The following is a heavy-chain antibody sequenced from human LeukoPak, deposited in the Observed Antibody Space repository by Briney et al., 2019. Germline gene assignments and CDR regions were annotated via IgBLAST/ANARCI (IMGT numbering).Heavy chain of an antibody. Sequence: TGGSLRLSCATSGFTFSDYYMSWIRQAPGKGLEWVSYISSSSIYTNYADSVKGRFTISRDNAKNSLYLQMNSLRAEDTAVYYCAREGLSDLGDYWGQGTLVTVSS. CDR3: AREGLSDLGDY. CDR1: GFTFSDYY. D-gene: IGHD3-16*01. J-gene: IGHJ4*02. CDR2: ISSSSIYT. V-gene: IGHV3-11*06.